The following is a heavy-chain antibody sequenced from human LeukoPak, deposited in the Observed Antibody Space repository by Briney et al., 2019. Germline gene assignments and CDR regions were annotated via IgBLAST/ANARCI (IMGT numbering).Heavy chain of an antibody. J-gene: IGHJ4*02. D-gene: IGHD1-14*01. CDR2: ISDDGST. V-gene: IGHV4-59*01. Sequence: SETLSLTCTVSGGSITSYYWSWIRQPPGRGLEWIGYISDDGSTNYNPSLKSRVSLSVDTSKNQFSLNLTPVTAADTAVYFCARASTTFDDWGQGTLVTVSS. CDR3: ARASTTFDD. CDR1: GGSITSYY.